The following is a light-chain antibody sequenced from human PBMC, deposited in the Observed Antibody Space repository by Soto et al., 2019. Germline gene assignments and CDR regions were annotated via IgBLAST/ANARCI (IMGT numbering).Light chain of an antibody. V-gene: IGLV2-14*01. CDR2: EVS. J-gene: IGLJ1*01. CDR1: SSDVGDYNY. Sequence: QSALTQPASVSGSPGQSITISCTGTSSDVGDYNYVSWYQQHPDKAPKLMIFEVSNRPSGVSNRFSGSKSGNTASLSISGLQSEDEADYYCSSYTRSNTHVFGTGTKVT. CDR3: SSYTRSNTHV.